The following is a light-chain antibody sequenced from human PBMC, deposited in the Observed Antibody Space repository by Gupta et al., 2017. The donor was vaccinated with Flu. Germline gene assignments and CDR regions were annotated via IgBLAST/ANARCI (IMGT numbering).Light chain of an antibody. Sequence: SYELTQPPSVSVSPGQTARITCSGDALPKQYAYWYQQKPGQAPVLVIEKDSERPSGIPERVYGYSSGTKVKLNISGVQAEDEAYDDCQSADRSGTSQIGGGTKLTVL. J-gene: IGLJ2*01. CDR1: ALPKQY. V-gene: IGLV3-25*02. CDR3: QSADRSGTSQ. CDR2: KDS.